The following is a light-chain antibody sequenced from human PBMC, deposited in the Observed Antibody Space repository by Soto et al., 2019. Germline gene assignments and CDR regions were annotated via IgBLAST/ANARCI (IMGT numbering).Light chain of an antibody. CDR3: QQYGSSPYT. CDR2: GAS. CDR1: QSVSSSY. Sequence: EIVLTQSPGTLSLSPGDRATLSCRASQSVSSSYLAWYQQKPGQSPRLLIYGASGRAAGVPDRFSGSGSGTDFTLTISRLEPEDFAVYYCQQYGSSPYTFGQGTKLEI. V-gene: IGKV3-20*01. J-gene: IGKJ2*01.